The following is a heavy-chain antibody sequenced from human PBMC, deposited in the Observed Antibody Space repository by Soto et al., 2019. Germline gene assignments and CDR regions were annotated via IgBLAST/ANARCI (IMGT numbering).Heavy chain of an antibody. Sequence: SETLSLTCAVYGGSFSGYYWSWIRQPPGKGLEWIGEINHSGSTNYNPSLKSRVTISVDTSKNQFSLKLSSVTAADTAVYYCARSSGRTMVRGVRPFDYWGQGTLVTGSA. CDR1: GGSFSGYY. J-gene: IGHJ4*02. CDR2: INHSGST. D-gene: IGHD3-10*01. V-gene: IGHV4-34*01. CDR3: ARSSGRTMVRGVRPFDY.